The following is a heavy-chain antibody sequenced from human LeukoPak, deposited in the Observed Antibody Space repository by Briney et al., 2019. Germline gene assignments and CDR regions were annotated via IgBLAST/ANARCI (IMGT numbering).Heavy chain of an antibody. CDR1: GFTFSSYA. D-gene: IGHD2-2*01. J-gene: IGHJ4*02. V-gene: IGHV3-23*01. CDR3: AKNYLSIVVVPTNY. Sequence: GGSLRLSCAASGFTFSSYAMSWVRQAPGKGLEWVPAISGSGGSTYYADSVKGRFTISRDNSKNTLYLQMNSLRAEDTAVYYCAKNYLSIVVVPTNYWGQGTLVTVSS. CDR2: ISGSGGST.